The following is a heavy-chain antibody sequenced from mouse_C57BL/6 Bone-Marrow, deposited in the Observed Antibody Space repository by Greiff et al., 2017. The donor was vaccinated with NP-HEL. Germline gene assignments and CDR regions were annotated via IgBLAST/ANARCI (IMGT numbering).Heavy chain of an antibody. Sequence: EVQPQQSGAELVRPGASVKLSCTASGFNIKDDYMHWVKQRPEQGLEWIGWIDPENGDTEYASKFQGKATITADTSSNTAYLQLSSLTSEDTAVYYCTTYYYAMDYWGQGTSVTVSS. CDR2: IDPENGDT. CDR3: TTYYYAMDY. J-gene: IGHJ4*01. V-gene: IGHV14-4*01. CDR1: GFNIKDDY.